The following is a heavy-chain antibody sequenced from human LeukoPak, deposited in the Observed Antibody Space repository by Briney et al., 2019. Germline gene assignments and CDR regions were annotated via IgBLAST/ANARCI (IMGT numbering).Heavy chain of an antibody. Sequence: GGSLRLSCAASGFTVSSNYMSWVRQAPGKGLEWVSAISGSGGNTYYADSVKGRFTISRDNSQNTLYLQMNSLRAEDTAVYYCAKQRSEVVVAATNYWGQGTLVTVSS. V-gene: IGHV3-23*01. CDR2: ISGSGGNT. CDR3: AKQRSEVVVAATNY. CDR1: GFTVSSNY. J-gene: IGHJ4*02. D-gene: IGHD2-15*01.